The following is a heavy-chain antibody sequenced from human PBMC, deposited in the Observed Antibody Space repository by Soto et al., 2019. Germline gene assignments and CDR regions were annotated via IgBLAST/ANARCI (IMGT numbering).Heavy chain of an antibody. J-gene: IGHJ4*02. V-gene: IGHV1-69*01. CDR1: VGTFSSYA. CDR3: ARDLPAGSSGWFLDY. Sequence: QVQLVQSGAEVKKPGSSVKVSCKASVGTFSSYAISWVRQAPGQGLEWMGGIIPIFGTANYAQKFQGRVTITADESPSTAYIELSSRRCEDTAVYYCARDLPAGSSGWFLDYWGQGTLVTVAA. CDR2: IIPIFGTA. D-gene: IGHD6-19*01.